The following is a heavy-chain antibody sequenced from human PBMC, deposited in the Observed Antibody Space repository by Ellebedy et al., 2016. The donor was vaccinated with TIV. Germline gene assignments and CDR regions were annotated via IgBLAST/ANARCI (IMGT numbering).Heavy chain of an antibody. CDR1: RGSITNNNYY. CDR2: VSSGGST. V-gene: IGHV4-39*07. D-gene: IGHD1-1*01. J-gene: IGHJ4*02. Sequence: MPSETLSLTCTVSRGSITNNNYYWAWVRQPPGKGLEWIGSVSSGGSTYYNPSLKSRVTISIDTSKNQFSLRLSSVTAADTAMYYCARHRVDTWILLDNWGQGTLVTVSS. CDR3: ARHRVDTWILLDN.